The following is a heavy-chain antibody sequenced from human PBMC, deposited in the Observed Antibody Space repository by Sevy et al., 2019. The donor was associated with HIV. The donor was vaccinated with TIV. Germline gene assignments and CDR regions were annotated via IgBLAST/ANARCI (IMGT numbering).Heavy chain of an antibody. CDR3: ARATPITMVRGVTKTKTGSLDY. Sequence: GGSLRLSCAASGFTFSSYAMHWVRQAPGKGLEWVAVISYDRSNKYYADSVKGRFTISRDNSKNTLYLQMNSLRAEDTAVYYCARATPITMVRGVTKTKTGSLDYWGQGTLVTVSS. V-gene: IGHV3-30-3*01. CDR1: GFTFSSYA. D-gene: IGHD3-10*01. J-gene: IGHJ4*02. CDR2: ISYDRSNK.